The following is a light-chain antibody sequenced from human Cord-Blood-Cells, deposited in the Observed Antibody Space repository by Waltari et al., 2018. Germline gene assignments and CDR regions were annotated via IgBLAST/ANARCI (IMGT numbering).Light chain of an antibody. V-gene: IGLV3-1*01. CDR3: QAWDSSSYV. Sequence: SYELTQPPSVSVSPVQTASITFSGDKLGDTYPCWYQQKPGQSPVLVIYQDSKRPSGIPERFSGSNSGNTATLTISGTQAMDEADYYCQAWDSSSYVFGTGTKVTVL. CDR2: QDS. CDR1: KLGDTY. J-gene: IGLJ1*01.